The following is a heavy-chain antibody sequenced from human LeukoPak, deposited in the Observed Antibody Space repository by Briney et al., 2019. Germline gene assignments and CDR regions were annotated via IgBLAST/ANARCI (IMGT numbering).Heavy chain of an antibody. CDR3: ARKATYASGFFDY. D-gene: IGHD3-10*01. J-gene: IGHJ4*02. CDR1: GYTFTGYY. CDR2: INPNSGGT. Sequence: ASVKVSCKVSGYTFTGYYIHWVRRAPGQGLEWMGWINPNSGGTSFAQSFQGRDTMTRDTSISTAFTDLSRLRSDDTAVYYCARKATYASGFFDYWGQGTLVTVSS. V-gene: IGHV1-2*02.